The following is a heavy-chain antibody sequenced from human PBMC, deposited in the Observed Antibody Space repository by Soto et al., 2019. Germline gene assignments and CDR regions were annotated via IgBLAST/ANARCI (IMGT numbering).Heavy chain of an antibody. V-gene: IGHV3-53*01. Sequence: GVLRLSCAVSGITVSSYYMSWVRQAAGKGLEWVSVIYAGTITYYADSVKSRFTIYRDNSKNTLNLEMNSLRVEDTAVYSCARIPYDNRGTIFDYWGQGTLVTV. J-gene: IGHJ4*02. CDR2: IYAGTIT. CDR3: ARIPYDNRGTIFDY. D-gene: IGHD3-22*01. CDR1: GITVSSYY.